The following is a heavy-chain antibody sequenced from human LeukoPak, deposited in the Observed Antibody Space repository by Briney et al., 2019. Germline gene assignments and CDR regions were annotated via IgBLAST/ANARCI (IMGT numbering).Heavy chain of an antibody. Sequence: VASVKVSCKVSGYTLTELSMHWVRQAPGKGLEWMGGFDPEDGETIYAQKFQGRVTMTEDASTDTAYMELSSLRSEDTAVYYCAAMALRGWSYYVYWGQGTLVTVSS. D-gene: IGHD3-10*01. J-gene: IGHJ4*02. CDR3: AAMALRGWSYYVY. V-gene: IGHV1-24*01. CDR1: GYTLTELS. CDR2: FDPEDGET.